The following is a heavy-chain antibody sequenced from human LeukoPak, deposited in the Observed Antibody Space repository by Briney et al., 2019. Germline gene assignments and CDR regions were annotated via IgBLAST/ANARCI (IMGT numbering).Heavy chain of an antibody. D-gene: IGHD3-9*01. CDR1: GGSISSSSYY. CDR2: IYYSGST. CDR3: ARMVHGYYDILTGYYYYFDY. J-gene: IGHJ4*02. V-gene: IGHV4-39*07. Sequence: SETLSLTCTVSGGSISSSSYYWGWIRQPPGKGLEWIGSIYYSGSTYYNPSLKSRVTISVDTSKNQFSLKLSPVTAADTAVYYCARMVHGYYDILTGYYYYFDYWGQGTLVTVSS.